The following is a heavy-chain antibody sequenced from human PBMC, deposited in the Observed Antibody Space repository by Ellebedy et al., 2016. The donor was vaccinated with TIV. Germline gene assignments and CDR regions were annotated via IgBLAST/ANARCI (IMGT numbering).Heavy chain of an antibody. V-gene: IGHV4-4*07. CDR1: GVSITSHF. CDR2: LHPSGTP. Sequence: SETLSLTCAVSGVSITSHFWTWIQQPAGGGLEWIGRLHPSGTPNYNPSLKSRVIMSRDTSMDQFSLKLSSVTAADTAVYYCARHGPQWFDAFDLWGQGTLVTVSS. CDR3: ARHGPQWFDAFDL. D-gene: IGHD3-22*01. J-gene: IGHJ3*01.